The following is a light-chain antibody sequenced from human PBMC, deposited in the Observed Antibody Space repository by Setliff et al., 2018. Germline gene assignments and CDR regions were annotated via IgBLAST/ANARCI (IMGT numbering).Light chain of an antibody. CDR1: KIGSKS. CDR2: YDS. Sequence: SYELTQPPSVSVAPGKTAKITCGGNKIGSKSVHWYQQKPGQAPVLVIYYDSDRPSGIPERFSGSKSGNTASLTISGLQAEDEADYYCSSYISSSTFVFGTGTKVTVL. J-gene: IGLJ1*01. CDR3: SSYISSSTFV. V-gene: IGLV3-21*01.